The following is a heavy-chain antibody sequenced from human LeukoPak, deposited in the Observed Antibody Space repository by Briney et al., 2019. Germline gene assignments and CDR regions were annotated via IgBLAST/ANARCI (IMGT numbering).Heavy chain of an antibody. CDR1: GGTFSSYA. CDR2: IIPILGIA. D-gene: IGHD6-19*01. CDR3: ARNEQWLEGKFDP. Sequence: ASVKVSRKASGGTFSSYAISWVRQAPGQGLEWMGRIIPILGIANYAQKFQGRVTITADKSTSTAYMELSSLRSEDTAVYYCARNEQWLEGKFDPWGQGTLVTVSS. J-gene: IGHJ5*02. V-gene: IGHV1-69*04.